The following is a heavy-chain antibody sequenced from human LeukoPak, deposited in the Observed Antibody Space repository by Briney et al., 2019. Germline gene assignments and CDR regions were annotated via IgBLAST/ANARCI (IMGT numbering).Heavy chain of an antibody. J-gene: IGHJ4*02. V-gene: IGHV1-69*04. CDR2: IIPILGIA. Sequence: SVKVSCKASGGTFSSYAISWVRQAPGQGLEWMGRIIPILGIANYAQKFQGRVTITADKSTSTAYMELSSLRSEDTAVYYCASEITMVRGVIIGDYWGQGTLVTVSS. CDR1: GGTFSSYA. D-gene: IGHD3-10*01. CDR3: ASEITMVRGVIIGDY.